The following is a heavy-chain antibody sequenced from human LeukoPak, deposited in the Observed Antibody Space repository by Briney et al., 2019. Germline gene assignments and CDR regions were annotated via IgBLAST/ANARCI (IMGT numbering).Heavy chain of an antibody. D-gene: IGHD2-15*01. J-gene: IGHJ4*02. V-gene: IGHV1-18*01. CDR3: ARVSSIVVVVAASDY. CDR1: GYTFTSYG. CDR2: ISAYNGNT. Sequence: ASVKVSCKASGYTFTSYGISWVRQAPGQGLEWMGWISAYNGNTNYAQKLQCRVTMTTDTSTSTAYMELRSLRSDDTAVYYCARVSSIVVVVAASDYWGQGTLVTVSS.